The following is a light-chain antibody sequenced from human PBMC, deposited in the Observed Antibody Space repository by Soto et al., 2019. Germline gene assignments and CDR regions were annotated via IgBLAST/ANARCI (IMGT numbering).Light chain of an antibody. CDR1: QSVGSN. J-gene: IGKJ1*01. V-gene: IGKV3-15*01. CDR3: PQYNNWPRT. CDR2: GAS. Sequence: EIVMTQSPATLSVSPGERATLSCRASQSVGSNLAWYQQTPGQAPGLLIYGASTRATGIPARFSGSESGADFTLTISSLQSEDFAVYYCPQYNNWPRTFGQGTKVDIK.